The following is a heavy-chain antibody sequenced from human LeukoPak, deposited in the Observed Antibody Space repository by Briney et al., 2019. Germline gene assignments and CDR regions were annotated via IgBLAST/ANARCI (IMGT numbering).Heavy chain of an antibody. J-gene: IGHJ1*01. CDR2: IYYSGST. CDR1: GGSISSYY. CDR3: ARATATNYDFWSGPPQYFQH. Sequence: PSETLSLTCTVSGGSISSYYWSWIRQPPRKGLEWIGYIYYSGSTNYNPSLKSRVTISVDTSKNQFSLKLSSATAADTAVYYCARATATNYDFWSGPPQYFQHWGQGTLVTVSS. V-gene: IGHV4-59*01. D-gene: IGHD3-3*01.